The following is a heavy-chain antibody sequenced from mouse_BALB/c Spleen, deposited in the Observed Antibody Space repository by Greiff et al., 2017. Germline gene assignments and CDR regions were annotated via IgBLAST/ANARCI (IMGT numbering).Heavy chain of an antibody. CDR3: ARSRYDYDGAY. D-gene: IGHD2-4*01. V-gene: IGHV14-3*02. CDR1: GFNIKDTY. CDR2: IDPANGNT. J-gene: IGHJ3*01. Sequence: EVQLQQSGAELVKPGASVKLSCTASGFNIKDTYMHWVKQRPEQGLEWIGRIDPANGNTKYDPKFQGKATITADTSANTAYLQLSSLTSEDTAVYYCARSRYDYDGAYWGQGTLVTVSA.